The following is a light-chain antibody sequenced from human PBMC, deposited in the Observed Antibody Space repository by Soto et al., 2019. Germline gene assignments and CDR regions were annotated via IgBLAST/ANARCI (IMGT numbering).Light chain of an antibody. J-gene: IGLJ3*02. CDR2: DVS. Sequence: QSALTQPRSVSGSPGQSVTISCTGTSSDVGGYNYVSWYQQHPGKAPKLMIYDVSNRPSGVPDRFSGFKSGNTASLTDSGLQAEDEADYYCCSYAGSYSWVFGGGTKLTVL. V-gene: IGLV2-11*01. CDR3: CSYAGSYSWV. CDR1: SSDVGGYNY.